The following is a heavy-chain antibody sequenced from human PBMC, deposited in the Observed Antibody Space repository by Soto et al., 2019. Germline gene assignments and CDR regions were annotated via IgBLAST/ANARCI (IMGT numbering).Heavy chain of an antibody. D-gene: IGHD3-22*01. CDR3: ARVKGRHYYDSSADDY. Sequence: SCKASGGTFSSYAISWVRQAPGQGLEWMGGIIPIFGTANYAQKFQGRVTITADKSTSTAYTELSSLRSEDTAVYYCARVKGRHYYDSSADDYWGQGTLVTVSS. CDR2: IIPIFGTA. CDR1: GGTFSSYA. J-gene: IGHJ4*02. V-gene: IGHV1-69*06.